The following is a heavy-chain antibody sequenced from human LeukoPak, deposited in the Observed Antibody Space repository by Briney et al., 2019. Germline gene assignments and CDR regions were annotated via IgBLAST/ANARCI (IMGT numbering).Heavy chain of an antibody. Sequence: KPSETLSLTCTVSGGSISSSSYYWGWIRQPPGKGLEWIGSIYYSGSTYYNPSLKSRVTISVDTSKNQFSLKLSSVTAADTAVYYCARGPRADRLRGKNDYWGQGTLVTVSS. CDR1: GGSISSSSYY. CDR3: ARGPRADRLRGKNDY. J-gene: IGHJ4*02. CDR2: IYYSGST. V-gene: IGHV4-39*01. D-gene: IGHD4-17*01.